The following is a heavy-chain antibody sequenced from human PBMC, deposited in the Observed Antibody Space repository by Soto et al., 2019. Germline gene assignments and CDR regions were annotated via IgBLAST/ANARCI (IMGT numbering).Heavy chain of an antibody. V-gene: IGHV3-53*02. CDR1: GFTVSNNY. CDR2: IYSGGST. CDR3: ATYSSLDY. J-gene: IGHJ4*02. D-gene: IGHD6-13*01. Sequence: EVQLVETGGGLIQPGGSLRLSCAASGFTVSNNYMSWVRQAPGKGLEWVSLIYSGGSTYYADSVKGRFTISRDNSKNTLYLQMNSLSAVDTAVYYCATYSSLDYWGQGTLVTVSS.